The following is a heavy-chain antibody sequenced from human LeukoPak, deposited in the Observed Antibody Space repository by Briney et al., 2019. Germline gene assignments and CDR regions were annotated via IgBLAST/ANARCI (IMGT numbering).Heavy chain of an antibody. CDR2: ISGSGSST. J-gene: IGHJ4*02. V-gene: IGHV3-23*01. CDR3: AKSGGGTTKNKYYFDY. Sequence: GGSLRLSCAASGFTFSTYAMSWVRQAPGKGLEWVSSISGSGSSTYYADSVKDRFTISRDSSKNTIYLQMNSLRAEDTAVFYCAKSGGGTTKNKYYFDYWGQETLVTVSS. D-gene: IGHD3-10*01. CDR1: GFTFSTYA.